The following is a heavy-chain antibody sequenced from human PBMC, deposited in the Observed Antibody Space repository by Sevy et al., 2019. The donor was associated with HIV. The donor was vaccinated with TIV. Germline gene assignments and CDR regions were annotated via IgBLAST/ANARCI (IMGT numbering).Heavy chain of an antibody. V-gene: IGHV3-72*01. Sequence: GGSLRLSCAASGFTFRDHYMDWVRQAPGKGLEWVGRATNSATNYATHYAASVRGRFTILRDDSKNSMFLEVNSLKTEDTAVYYCARVVVGNYGEYDYWGQGTLVTVSS. CDR3: ARVVVGNYGEYDY. D-gene: IGHD3-10*01. CDR2: ATNSATNYAT. J-gene: IGHJ4*02. CDR1: GFTFRDHY.